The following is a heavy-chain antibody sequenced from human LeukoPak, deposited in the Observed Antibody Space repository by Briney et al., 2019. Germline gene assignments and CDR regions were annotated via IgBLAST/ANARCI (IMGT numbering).Heavy chain of an antibody. CDR1: GFTFNTYG. D-gene: IGHD4-17*01. V-gene: IGHV3-33*01. Sequence: PGGSLRLSCAVSGFTFNTYGMHWVRQAPGKGLEWVAVLWSDGSYKYYADSVKGRFTISRDNFKNMLYLEMNSLRVEDTAVYYCARSTTVTTNNWFDPWGQGTLVTVSS. CDR3: ARSTTVTTNNWFDP. J-gene: IGHJ5*02. CDR2: LWSDGSYK.